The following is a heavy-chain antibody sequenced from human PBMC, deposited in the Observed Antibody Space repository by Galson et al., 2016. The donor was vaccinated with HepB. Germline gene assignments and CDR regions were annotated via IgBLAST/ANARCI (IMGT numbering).Heavy chain of an antibody. CDR2: IYFTGTT. J-gene: IGHJ6*02. Sequence: GKGLEWIGSIYFTGTTYYTPSLESRVSISADASKSQFSLELDSVTAADTAVYYCAPFDPYFDYAMDVWGQGTTVTVSS. CDR3: APFDPYFDYAMDV. D-gene: IGHD3-9*01. V-gene: IGHV4-30-4*01.